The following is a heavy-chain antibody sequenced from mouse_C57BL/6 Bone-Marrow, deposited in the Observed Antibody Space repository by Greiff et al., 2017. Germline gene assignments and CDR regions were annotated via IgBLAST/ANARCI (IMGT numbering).Heavy chain of an antibody. D-gene: IGHD2-3*01. J-gene: IGHJ3*01. Sequence: VQLKQSGPVLVKPGASVKMSCKASGYTFTDYYMNWVKQSHGKSLEWIGVINPYNGGTSYNQKFKGKATLTVDKSSSTAYMELNSLTSEDSAVYYCARGYDGYQFAYWGQGTLVTVSA. V-gene: IGHV1-19*01. CDR2: INPYNGGT. CDR1: GYTFTDYY. CDR3: ARGYDGYQFAY.